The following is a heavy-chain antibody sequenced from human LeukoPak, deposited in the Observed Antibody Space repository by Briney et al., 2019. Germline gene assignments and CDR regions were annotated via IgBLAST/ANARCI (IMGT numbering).Heavy chain of an antibody. CDR2: ISGSPGST. D-gene: IGHD3-10*01. Sequence: GGSLRLSCAASGFTFSSYAMSWVCQAPGKGLEWVSAISGSPGSTYYADSVKGRFTISRDNSKNTLYLQMHSLRAEDTAVYYCAGRGSGSYFDYWGQGTLVTVSS. J-gene: IGHJ4*02. CDR1: GFTFSSYA. CDR3: AGRGSGSYFDY. V-gene: IGHV3-23*01.